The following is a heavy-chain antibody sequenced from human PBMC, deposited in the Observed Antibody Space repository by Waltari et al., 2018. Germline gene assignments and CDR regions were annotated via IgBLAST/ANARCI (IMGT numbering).Heavy chain of an antibody. CDR3: ARANYDFWSGYSTTSHYYYYGMDV. J-gene: IGHJ6*02. Sequence: QVQLQQSGPGLVKPSQTLSLTCAISGDSVSSNRAAWNWIRQSPSRGLEWLGRTYYRSKWYNDYAVSVKSRITINPDTSKNQFSLQLNSVTPEDTAVYYCARANYDFWSGYSTTSHYYYYGMDVWGQGTTVTVSS. V-gene: IGHV6-1*01. CDR2: TYYRSKWYN. CDR1: GDSVSSNRAA. D-gene: IGHD3-3*01.